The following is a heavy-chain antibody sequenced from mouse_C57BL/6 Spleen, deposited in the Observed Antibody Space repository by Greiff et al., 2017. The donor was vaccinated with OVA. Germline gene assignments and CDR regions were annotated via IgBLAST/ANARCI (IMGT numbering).Heavy chain of an antibody. CDR1: GYTFTSYW. CDR3: ARAEAIGSMGNYLGAVDY. CDR2: IHPNSGST. J-gene: IGHJ4*01. Sequence: VQLQQSGAELVKPGASVKLSCKASGYTFTSYWMHWVKQRPGQGLEWIGMIHPNSGSTNYNEKFKSKATLTVDKSSSTAYMQLSSLTSEDSAVYYCARAEAIGSMGNYLGAVDYWGQGTSVTVSS. V-gene: IGHV1-64*01. D-gene: IGHD2-1*01.